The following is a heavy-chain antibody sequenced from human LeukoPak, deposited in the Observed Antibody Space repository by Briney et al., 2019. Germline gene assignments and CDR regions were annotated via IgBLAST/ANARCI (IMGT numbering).Heavy chain of an antibody. J-gene: IGHJ6*02. Sequence: NSGRSLRLSCAASGFTFSSYSMNWVRQAPGKGLESVSSISSSGSYIYYADSVKGRFTISRDNAKNSLYLQMSSLRAEDTAVYYCAREVGVVPGANHYYYYGMDVWGQGTTVTVSS. CDR3: AREVGVVPGANHYYYYGMDV. CDR2: ISSSGSYI. CDR1: GFTFSSYS. V-gene: IGHV3-21*01. D-gene: IGHD4/OR15-4a*01.